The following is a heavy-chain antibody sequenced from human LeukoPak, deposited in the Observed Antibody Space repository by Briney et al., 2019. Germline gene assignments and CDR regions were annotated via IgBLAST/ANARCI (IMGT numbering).Heavy chain of an antibody. CDR2: ISGSGGST. Sequence: PGGSLRLSCAASGFTFSSYAMSWVRQAPGKGLEWVSAISGSGGSTYYADSVKGRFTISRDNFKNTLYLQMNGLRAEDTAVYYCAKDRQGYSYGFFRPTYYFDYWGQGTLVTVSS. D-gene: IGHD5-18*01. CDR1: GFTFSSYA. CDR3: AKDRQGYSYGFFRPTYYFDY. J-gene: IGHJ4*02. V-gene: IGHV3-23*01.